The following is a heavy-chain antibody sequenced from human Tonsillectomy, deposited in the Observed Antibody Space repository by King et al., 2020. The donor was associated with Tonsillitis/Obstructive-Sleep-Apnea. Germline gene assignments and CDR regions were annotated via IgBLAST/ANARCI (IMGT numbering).Heavy chain of an antibody. V-gene: IGHV1-18*01. CDR1: GYTFTNYD. CDR3: ARDYYDRSSYYHGYFQH. CDR2: SRPYNGDT. J-gene: IGHJ1*01. D-gene: IGHD3-22*01. Sequence: QVQLVESGAEVKKPGASVKVSCKASGYTFTNYDITWVRQAPGQGLEWMGWSRPYNGDTNYAQKLQGRVTMTSDTSTSTAYMELESLRSDDTAVYYCARDYYDRSSYYHGYFQHWGQGTLVTVSS.